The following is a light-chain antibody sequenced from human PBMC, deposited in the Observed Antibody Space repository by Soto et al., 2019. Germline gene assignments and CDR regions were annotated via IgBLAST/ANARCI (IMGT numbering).Light chain of an antibody. J-gene: IGLJ1*01. CDR1: SSDVGAYNY. CDR2: EVS. Sequence: QSALTQPPSASRSVGQSITISCTGTSSDVGAYNYVSWYQQHPGKAPKLMIYEVSKRPSGVPDRFSGSKSGYTASLTVSGLQAEDEADYYCSSHAGNNNYVFGTGTKVTVL. V-gene: IGLV2-8*02. CDR3: SSHAGNNNYV.